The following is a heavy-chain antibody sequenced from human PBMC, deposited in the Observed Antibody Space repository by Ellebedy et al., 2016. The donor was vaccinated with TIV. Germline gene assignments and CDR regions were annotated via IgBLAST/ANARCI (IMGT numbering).Heavy chain of an antibody. CDR3: ARGYCSGPSCPGDY. J-gene: IGHJ4*02. D-gene: IGHD2-2*01. Sequence: GGSLRLXCAASGFTFSSYAMHWVRQAPGKGLEYVSAISGNGGTTYYANSVKGRFTISRDTSKNTLYLHMGSLRAEDMAVYYCARGYCSGPSCPGDYWGQGTLVTVSS. CDR2: ISGNGGTT. V-gene: IGHV3-64*01. CDR1: GFTFSSYA.